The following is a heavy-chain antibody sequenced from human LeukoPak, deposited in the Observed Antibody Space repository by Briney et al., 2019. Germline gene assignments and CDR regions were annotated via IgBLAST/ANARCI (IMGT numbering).Heavy chain of an antibody. CDR2: IYPGDSDT. CDR3: ARHEGIAVAGLQVTS. CDR1: GYSFTSYW. V-gene: IGHV5-51*01. J-gene: IGHJ5*02. D-gene: IGHD6-19*01. Sequence: GESLKISCKGSGYSFTSYWIGWVRQMPGKGLEWMGIIYPGDSDTRYSPSFQGQVTISADKSISTAYLQWSSLKASDTAMYYCARHEGIAVAGLQVTSWGQGTLVTVSS.